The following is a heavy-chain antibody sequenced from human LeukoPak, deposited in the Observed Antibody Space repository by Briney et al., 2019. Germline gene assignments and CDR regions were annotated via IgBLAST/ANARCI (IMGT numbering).Heavy chain of an antibody. J-gene: IGHJ4*02. V-gene: IGHV3-23*01. CDR3: AKRIATAVPYFDY. CDR1: GCTFSSYA. D-gene: IGHD6-13*01. Sequence: VGSLRLSCAASGCTFSSYAMSWVRQAPGMGLEWVSARRVSGGSTYYADSVKGRFTISRDSSKSTLYLQMNTLRGEDTAVYYCAKRIATAVPYFDYWGQGALVSVST. CDR2: RRVSGGST.